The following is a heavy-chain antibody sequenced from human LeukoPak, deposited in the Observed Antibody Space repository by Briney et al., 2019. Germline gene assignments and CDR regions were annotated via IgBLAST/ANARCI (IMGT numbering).Heavy chain of an antibody. Sequence: GGSLRLSCAGSGFTFRSYAMSWVRQSPVKGLEWVSAISDSGDGTYYADSVKARFTISRDNSKNTLYLQMNSLRAEDTAVYYCARDLYSGYDFNYWGQGTLVTVSS. J-gene: IGHJ4*02. CDR2: ISDSGDGT. CDR1: GFTFRSYA. D-gene: IGHD5-12*01. V-gene: IGHV3-23*01. CDR3: ARDLYSGYDFNY.